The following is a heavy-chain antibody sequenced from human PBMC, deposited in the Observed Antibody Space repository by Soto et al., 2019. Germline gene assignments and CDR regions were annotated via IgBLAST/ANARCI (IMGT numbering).Heavy chain of an antibody. V-gene: IGHV4-31*03. D-gene: IGHD6-19*01. CDR3: ARDPSSGWYRGMYYFDY. J-gene: IGHJ4*02. CDR2: IYYSGST. CDR1: GGSISGGGYY. Sequence: SETLSLTCTVSGGSISGGGYYWSWIRQHPGKGLEWIGYIYYSGSTYYNPSLKSRVTISVDTSKNQFSLKLSSVTAADTAVYYCARDPSSGWYRGMYYFDYWGQGTLVTVSS.